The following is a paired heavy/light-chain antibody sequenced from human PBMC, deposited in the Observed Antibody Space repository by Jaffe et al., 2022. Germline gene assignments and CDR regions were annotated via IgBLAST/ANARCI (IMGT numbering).Heavy chain of an antibody. CDR3: ARDSYYGSNWVWGYYFDY. J-gene: IGHJ4*02. CDR2: IISGSTFI. D-gene: IGHD3-16*01. CDR1: GFDFGPYT. V-gene: IGHV3-21*01. Sequence: EVQLVESGGGLVKPGGSLRLSCAASGFDFGPYTMNWVRQAPGKGLEWISSIISGSTFIYYADSVKGRFTISRDNAQNSLYLQMNSLRAEDTAVYYCARDSYYGSNWVWGYYFDYWGQGALVTVSS.
Light chain of an antibody. J-gene: IGKJ1*01. V-gene: IGKV3-15*01. CDR2: GAS. Sequence: EIVMTQSPATLSVSPGERATLSCRASESAGTNLAWYQQKPGQAPRLLIYGASTRAPGAPATFSGSGSGTEFTLTISSLQSEDFAVYYCQQYNNWPRTFGQGTQVEI. CDR3: QQYNNWPRT. CDR1: ESAGTN.